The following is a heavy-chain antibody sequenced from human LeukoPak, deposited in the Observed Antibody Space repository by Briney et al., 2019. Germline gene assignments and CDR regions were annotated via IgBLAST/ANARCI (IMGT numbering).Heavy chain of an antibody. CDR2: IYYSGST. J-gene: IGHJ4*02. CDR3: AKYLAATGESHLDY. V-gene: IGHV4-59*03. Sequence: SETLSLTCTASGGSISGYYWSWIRQPPGKGLEWIGYIYYSGSTNYNPSLKSRVTISVDTSKNQFSLKLSSVTAADTAVYYCAKYLAATGESHLDYWGQGTLVTVSS. D-gene: IGHD6-13*01. CDR1: GGSISGYY.